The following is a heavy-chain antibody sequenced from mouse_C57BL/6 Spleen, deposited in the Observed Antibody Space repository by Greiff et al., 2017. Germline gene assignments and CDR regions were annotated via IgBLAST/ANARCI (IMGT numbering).Heavy chain of an antibody. CDR2: IYPRSGNT. V-gene: IGHV1-81*01. CDR3: ARSGALHDFDY. D-gene: IGHD3-1*01. Sequence: QVQLKQSGAELARPGASVELSCKASGYTFTSYGISWVKQRTGQGLEWIGEIYPRSGNTYYNEKFKGKATLTADKSSSTAYMELRSLTSEDSAVYFCARSGALHDFDYWGQGTTLTVSS. CDR1: GYTFTSYG. J-gene: IGHJ2*01.